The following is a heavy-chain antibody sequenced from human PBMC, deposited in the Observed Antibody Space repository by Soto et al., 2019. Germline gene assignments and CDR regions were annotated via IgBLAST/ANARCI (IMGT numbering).Heavy chain of an antibody. J-gene: IGHJ6*03. CDR1: GYTFTSYG. CDR3: GRVGPQNDPPAYYSYMDF. V-gene: IGHV1-18*01. D-gene: IGHD3-16*01. Sequence: NVSCKASGYTFTSYGISWVRQAPGQGLEWMGWISAYNGNTNYAQKLQGRVTMTTDTSTSTAYMELRSLRSDDTAVYYCGRVGPQNDPPAYYSYMDFWGKGTTVPVSS. CDR2: ISAYNGNT.